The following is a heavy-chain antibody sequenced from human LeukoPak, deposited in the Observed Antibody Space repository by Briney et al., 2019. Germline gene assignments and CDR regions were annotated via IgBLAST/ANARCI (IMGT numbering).Heavy chain of an antibody. Sequence: PGGSLRLSCAAYGFTSITYGMHWVSQAQGKGMEWVAVISFDGTNKYYADSVKGRFNISRDNSKKTLNLQVNSLRAEDTALYSCATGGQYNWNRFDYWGQGTLVTVSS. V-gene: IGHV3-30*03. CDR2: ISFDGTNK. CDR1: GFTSITYG. J-gene: IGHJ4*02. CDR3: ATGGQYNWNRFDY. D-gene: IGHD1-1*01.